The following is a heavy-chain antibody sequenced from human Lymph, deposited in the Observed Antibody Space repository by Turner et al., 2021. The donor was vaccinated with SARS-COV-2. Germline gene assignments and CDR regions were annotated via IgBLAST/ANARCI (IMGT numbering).Heavy chain of an antibody. CDR2: ISGYNGNT. J-gene: IGHJ4*02. CDR1: GYTFTSYG. V-gene: IGHV1-18*01. CDR3: ARFTASIEVTGRYFDY. Sequence: QVQLVQSGAEVKKPAASVKVSCQASGYTFTSYGISWVRQAPGQGLEWMGWISGYNGNTNYAQKLQGRVTMTTDTSTSTAYMELRSLRSDDTAVYYCARFTASIEVTGRYFDYWGQGTLVTVSS. D-gene: IGHD6-19*01.